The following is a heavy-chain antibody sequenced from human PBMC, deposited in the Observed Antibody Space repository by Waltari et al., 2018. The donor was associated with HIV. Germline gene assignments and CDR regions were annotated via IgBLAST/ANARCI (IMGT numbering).Heavy chain of an antibody. D-gene: IGHD6-19*01. J-gene: IGHJ4*02. CDR2: IWYDGSNK. CDR1: GFTFCTYG. Sequence: QVQLVESGGGVVQPGRSLRLSCAPSGFTFCTYGMHSVRQAPGKGLEWVAVIWYDGSNKYYADSVKGRFTISRDNSKNTLYLQMNSLRAEDTAVYYCARDVTYSSARRGYFDYWGQGTLVTVSS. CDR3: ARDVTYSSARRGYFDY. V-gene: IGHV3-33*01.